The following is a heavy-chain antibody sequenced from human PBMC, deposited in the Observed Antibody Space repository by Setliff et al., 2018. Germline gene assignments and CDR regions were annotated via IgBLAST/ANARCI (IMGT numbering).Heavy chain of an antibody. V-gene: IGHV1-46*01. Sequence: ASVKVSCKASGYTFTSHYIHWVRQAPGLGLEWMGTINPSSGRTSYAQKFQGRVTMTTDTSTSTAYMELRSLRSDDTAVYYCARSESWFGDYWGQGTLVTVSS. CDR3: ARSESWFGDY. D-gene: IGHD3-10*01. CDR2: INPSSGRT. CDR1: GYTFTSHY. J-gene: IGHJ4*02.